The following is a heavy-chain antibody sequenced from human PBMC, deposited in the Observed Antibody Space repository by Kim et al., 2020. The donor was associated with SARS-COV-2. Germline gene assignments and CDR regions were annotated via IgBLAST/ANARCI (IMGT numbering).Heavy chain of an antibody. CDR1: GYTFTSYG. CDR3: ARGIAAAEFLGMAFDI. V-gene: IGHV1-18*04. Sequence: ASVKVSCKASGYTFTSYGISWVRQAPGQGLEWMGWISAYNGNTNYAQKLQGRVTMTTDTSTSTAYMELRSLRSDDTAVHYCARGIAAAEFLGMAFDIWGQGTMVTVSS. J-gene: IGHJ3*02. CDR2: ISAYNGNT. D-gene: IGHD6-13*01.